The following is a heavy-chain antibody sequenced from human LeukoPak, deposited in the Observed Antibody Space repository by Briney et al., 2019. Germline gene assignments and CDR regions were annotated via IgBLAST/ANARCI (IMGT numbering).Heavy chain of an antibody. D-gene: IGHD3-10*01. CDR3: ASRSTRFGELLYYYYRMDV. J-gene: IGHJ6*02. Sequence: GGSLRLSCAASGFTFSSYSMNWVRQAPGKGLEWVSSISSSSSYIYYADSVKGRFTISRDNAKNSLYLQMNSLRAEDTAVYYCASRSTRFGELLYYYYRMDVWGQGTTVTVSS. V-gene: IGHV3-21*01. CDR2: ISSSSSYI. CDR1: GFTFSSYS.